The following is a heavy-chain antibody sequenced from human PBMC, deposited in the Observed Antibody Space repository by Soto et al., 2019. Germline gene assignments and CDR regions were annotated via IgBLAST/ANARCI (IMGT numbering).Heavy chain of an antibody. CDR3: ARDLYGRRIAAQIDY. V-gene: IGHV3-33*01. CDR2: IWYDGSNK. J-gene: IGHJ4*02. Sequence: GSLRLSCAASGFTFSSYGMHWVRQAPGKGLEWVAVIWYDGSNKYYADSVKGRFTISRDNSKNTLYLQMNSLRAEDTAVYYCARDLYGRRIAAQIDYWGQGTLVTVSS. D-gene: IGHD6-6*01. CDR1: GFTFSSYG.